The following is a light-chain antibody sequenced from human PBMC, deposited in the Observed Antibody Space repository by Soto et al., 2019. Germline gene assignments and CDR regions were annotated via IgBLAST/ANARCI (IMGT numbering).Light chain of an antibody. J-gene: IGKJ1*01. CDR1: QSIATY. CDR3: QQTYTIHPT. CDR2: AES. Sequence: DIQMTQSPSSLSASVGDRITITCRASQSIATYLHWYQQKPERAPKLLIYAESSLQSGVPSRFSATGSGTEFTLTITSLQPEDFATYYCQQTYTIHPTFGQGTKVDIK. V-gene: IGKV1-39*01.